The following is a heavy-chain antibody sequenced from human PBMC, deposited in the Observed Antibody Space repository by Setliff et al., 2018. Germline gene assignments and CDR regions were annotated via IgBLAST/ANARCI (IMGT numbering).Heavy chain of an antibody. CDR1: GGSFSNYY. D-gene: IGHD6-13*01. Sequence: PSETLSLTCAVYGGSFSNYYWSWIRQPPGKGLEWIGEINHSGSTNYNPSLKSRVTISVDTSKNQFSLKLSSVTAADTAVYYCARRGYSSNWYGDDAFDVWGHGTMVTVSS. CDR3: ARRGYSSNWYGDDAFDV. V-gene: IGHV4-34*01. J-gene: IGHJ3*01. CDR2: INHSGST.